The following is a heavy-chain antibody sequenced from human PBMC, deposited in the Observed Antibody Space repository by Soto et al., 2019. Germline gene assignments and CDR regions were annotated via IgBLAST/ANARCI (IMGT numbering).Heavy chain of an antibody. Sequence: QLQLHESGPGLVKPSETLSLTCNVSGDSIGRFYWSWIRQSAGKGLEWIGRVYSTGGVTYNPALKGRVTISLDRANNHVAREMNSVTAADTAVYVWARDLSGTGLDSWGRGTRVSVSS. V-gene: IGHV4-4*07. CDR1: GDSIGRFY. D-gene: IGHD1-26*01. J-gene: IGHJ6*02. CDR3: ARDLSGTGLDS. CDR2: VYSTGGV.